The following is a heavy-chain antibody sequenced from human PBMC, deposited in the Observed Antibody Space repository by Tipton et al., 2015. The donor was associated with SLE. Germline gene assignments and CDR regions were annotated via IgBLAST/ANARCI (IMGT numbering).Heavy chain of an antibody. J-gene: IGHJ4*02. Sequence: TLSLTCTVSGGSISSHYWSWIRQPPGKGLEWIGSVYYSASTNYNPSLKSRVTISVDTSKNQFSLKLSSVTAADTAVYYCAKDPGTGYSYGFCHYWGQGTLVTVS. CDR2: VYYSAST. D-gene: IGHD5-18*01. V-gene: IGHV4-59*11. CDR3: AKDPGTGYSYGFCHY. CDR1: GGSISSHY.